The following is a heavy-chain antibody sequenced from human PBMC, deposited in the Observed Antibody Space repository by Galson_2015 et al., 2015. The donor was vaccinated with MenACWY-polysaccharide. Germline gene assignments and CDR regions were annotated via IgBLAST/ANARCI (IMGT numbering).Heavy chain of an antibody. CDR2: ISGSGGST. CDR3: AKDGWYEGGTSNFDI. V-gene: IGHV3-23*01. J-gene: IGHJ3*02. Sequence: SLRLSCAASGFTFSTYAMNWVRQAPGKGLEWVSGISGSGGSTYYTDSVKGRFTISRDNSKNMLYLQMNSLRAEDTAVYYCAKDGWYEGGTSNFDIWGQGTMVTVSS. CDR1: GFTFSTYA. D-gene: IGHD1-26*01.